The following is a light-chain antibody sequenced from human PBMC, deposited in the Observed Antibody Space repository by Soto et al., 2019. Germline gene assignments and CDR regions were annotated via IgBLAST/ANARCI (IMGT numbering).Light chain of an antibody. CDR1: SSDVGNYNL. J-gene: IGLJ2*01. CDR2: DVS. CDR3: FSYAGTSML. V-gene: IGLV2-23*02. Sequence: QSALTQPASVSGSPGQSITISCTGTSSDVGNYNLVSWYQQYPGKAPKLIIYDVSKRPSGISNRFSGSKSGNTASLTVSGLQDEDEADYYCFSYAGTSMLFGGGTKLTVL.